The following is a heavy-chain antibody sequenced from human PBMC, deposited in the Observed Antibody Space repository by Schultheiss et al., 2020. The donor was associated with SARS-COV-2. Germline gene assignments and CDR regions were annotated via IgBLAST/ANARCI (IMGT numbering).Heavy chain of an antibody. J-gene: IGHJ4*02. CDR2: IYYSGST. D-gene: IGHD3-10*01. CDR1: GGSISSSSYY. V-gene: IGHV4-39*07. CDR3: AGVVRGVAGYFDY. Sequence: SETLSLTCTVSGGSISSSSYYWGWIRQPPGKGLEWIGSIYYSGSTNYNPSLKSRVTISVDTSKNQFSLKLSSVTAADTAVYYCAGVVRGVAGYFDYWGQGTLVTVSS.